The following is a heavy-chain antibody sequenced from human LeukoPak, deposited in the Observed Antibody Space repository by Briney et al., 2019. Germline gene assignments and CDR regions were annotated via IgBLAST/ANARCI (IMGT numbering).Heavy chain of an antibody. CDR2: IYYSGST. CDR1: GGSISSYY. D-gene: IGHD3-22*01. Sequence: SETLSLTCTVSGGSISSYYWSWIRQPPGKGLEWIGYIYYSGSTNYNPSLKSRVTISVDTSKNQFSLKLSSVTAADTAVYYCARVSVSYHYDSSGSPDAFDIWGQGTMVTVSS. CDR3: ARVSVSYHYDSSGSPDAFDI. J-gene: IGHJ3*02. V-gene: IGHV4-59*01.